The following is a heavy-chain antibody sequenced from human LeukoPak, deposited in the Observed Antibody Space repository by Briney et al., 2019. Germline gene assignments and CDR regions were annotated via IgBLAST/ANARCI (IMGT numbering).Heavy chain of an antibody. V-gene: IGHV4-59*01. D-gene: IGHD2-15*01. Sequence: PSETLSLTCPVSGGSIINYYWNWIRQPPGKGLEWIGQIYYSGSTNYNPSLKSRVTISVGTSKNQFSLKLSSVTAADTAIYYCARGRGGFYYFDYWGLGTMVTVSS. CDR3: ARGRGGFYYFDY. CDR2: IYYSGST. J-gene: IGHJ4*02. CDR1: GGSIINYY.